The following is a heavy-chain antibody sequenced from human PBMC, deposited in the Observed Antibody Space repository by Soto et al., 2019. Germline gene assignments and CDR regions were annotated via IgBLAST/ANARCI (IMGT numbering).Heavy chain of an antibody. CDR1: GGSISSGDYY. Sequence: PSETLSLTCTVSGGSISSGDYYWSWIRQPPGKGLEWIGYIYYSGSTYYNPSLKSRVTISVDTSKNQFSLKLSSVTAADTAVYYCARVSVRSRNGQLHFDYWGQAILVTVSS. CDR2: IYYSGST. V-gene: IGHV4-30-4*01. D-gene: IGHD1-7*01. CDR3: ARVSVRSRNGQLHFDY. J-gene: IGHJ4*02.